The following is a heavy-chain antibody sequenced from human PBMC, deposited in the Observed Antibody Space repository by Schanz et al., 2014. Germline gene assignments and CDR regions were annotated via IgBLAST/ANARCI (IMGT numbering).Heavy chain of an antibody. CDR1: GFSFSDYG. D-gene: IGHD3-22*01. CDR3: AKSYDTSGYSGFDY. CDR2: ISYHGSEK. Sequence: QVQLVESGGGVVQPGGSLSLSCAGSGFSFSDYGMHWVRQAPGRGLEWVAVISYHGSEKYYADSVKGRFTISRDNSKNTLYLQMNSLRTEDTAVYFCAKSYDTSGYSGFDYWGQGTLVTVSS. V-gene: IGHV3-30*18. J-gene: IGHJ4*02.